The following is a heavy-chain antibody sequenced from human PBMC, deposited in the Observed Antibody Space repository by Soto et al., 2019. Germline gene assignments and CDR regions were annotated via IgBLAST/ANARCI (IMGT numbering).Heavy chain of an antibody. CDR1: GGSISSYY. Sequence: QVQLQESGPGLVKPSETLSLTCTVSGGSISSYYWSWIRQPPGKGLEWIGYIYYSGSTNYNPSLKSRVTISLDTSKNQFSLKLSSVTAADTAVYYCARGENDILTGYYGNWFDPWGQGTLVTVSS. D-gene: IGHD3-9*01. V-gene: IGHV4-59*01. CDR2: IYYSGST. J-gene: IGHJ5*02. CDR3: ARGENDILTGYYGNWFDP.